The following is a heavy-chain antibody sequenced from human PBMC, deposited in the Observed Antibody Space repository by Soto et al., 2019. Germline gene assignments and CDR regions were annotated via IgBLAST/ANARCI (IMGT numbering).Heavy chain of an antibody. CDR3: ARNYNNCWKFDY. CDR1: GFTFSNYW. D-gene: IGHD3-10*01. CDR2: IKQDGSEN. Sequence: EVQLVESGGGLVQPGGSLRLSCAASGFTFSNYWMSWVRQAPGKGLEWVANIKQDGSENYYVDSVKGRFTTSRDNTKNSFFLQKNSPRAEGKAVYYCARNYNNCWKFDYWGRGTLVTVSS. V-gene: IGHV3-7*01. J-gene: IGHJ4*02.